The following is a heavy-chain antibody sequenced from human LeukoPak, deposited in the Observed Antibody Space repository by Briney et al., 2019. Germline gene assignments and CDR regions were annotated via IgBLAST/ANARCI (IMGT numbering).Heavy chain of an antibody. J-gene: IGHJ3*02. CDR1: GGSVSSTTYY. CDR2: INYSGST. V-gene: IGHV4-39*01. CDR3: ARVSRPVFAIVVVPAFDI. D-gene: IGHD3-22*01. Sequence: ASETLSLACTVSGGSVSSTTYYWSWIRQPPGKGLEWIASINYSGSTYYNPSLKSRVTISVDTSENQFSLKLSSVTAADTAVYYCARVSRPVFAIVVVPAFDIWGQGTMVTVSS.